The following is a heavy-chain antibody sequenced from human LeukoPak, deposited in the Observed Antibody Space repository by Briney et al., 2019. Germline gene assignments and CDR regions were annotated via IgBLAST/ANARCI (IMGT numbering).Heavy chain of an antibody. CDR3: ARVDSSGWLGAFDI. Sequence: PSETLSLTCTVSGGSISSYYWSWLRQPPGKGLEWIGYIYYSGSTNYNPSLKSRVTISVDTSKNQFSLKLSSVTAADTAVYYCARVDSSGWLGAFDIWGQGTMVTVSS. CDR1: GGSISSYY. J-gene: IGHJ3*02. CDR2: IYYSGST. D-gene: IGHD6-19*01. V-gene: IGHV4-59*01.